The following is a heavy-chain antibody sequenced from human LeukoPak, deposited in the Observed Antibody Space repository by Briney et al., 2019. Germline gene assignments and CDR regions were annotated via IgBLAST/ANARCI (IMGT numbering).Heavy chain of an antibody. V-gene: IGHV1-46*01. CDR2: INPIGGDI. Sequence: ASVKVSCKASGYTFTSYYVHWVRQAPGQGPEWMGIINPIGGDISYAQKFQGRVSMTRDMSTSTAYMEVNSLRSEDTAVYYCARGRHVLQVTPNFDSWGQGTLVTVSS. D-gene: IGHD2-21*02. CDR1: GYTFTSYY. CDR3: ARGRHVLQVTPNFDS. J-gene: IGHJ4*02.